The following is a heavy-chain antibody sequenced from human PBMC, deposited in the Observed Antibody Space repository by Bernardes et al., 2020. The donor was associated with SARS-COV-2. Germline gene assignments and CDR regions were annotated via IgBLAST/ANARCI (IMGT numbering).Heavy chain of an antibody. D-gene: IGHD2-2*01. CDR1: GFTFSDYY. CDR2: ISSSSSYT. CDR3: ARGYCSSTSCITPFDY. V-gene: IGHV3-11*05. J-gene: IGHJ4*02. Sequence: GGSLRLSCAASGFTFSDYYMSWIRQAPGKGLEWVSYISSSSSYTNYADSVKGRFTISRDNAKNSLYLQMNSLRAEDTAVYYCARGYCSSTSCITPFDYWGQGTLVTVSS.